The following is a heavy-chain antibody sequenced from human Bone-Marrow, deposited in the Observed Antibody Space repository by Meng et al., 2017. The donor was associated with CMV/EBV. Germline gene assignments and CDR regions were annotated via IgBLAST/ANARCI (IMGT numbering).Heavy chain of an antibody. Sequence: GGSLRLSCAASGFTFSSYAMHWVRQAPGKGLEWVAVISYDGSNKYYADSVKGRFTISRDNSKNTLYLQMNSLRAEDTAVYYCARDHWTGSQQLVGLFDYWGQGTRVTVSS. CDR1: GFTFSSYA. J-gene: IGHJ4*02. D-gene: IGHD6-6*01. V-gene: IGHV3-30*04. CDR2: ISYDGSNK. CDR3: ARDHWTGSQQLVGLFDY.